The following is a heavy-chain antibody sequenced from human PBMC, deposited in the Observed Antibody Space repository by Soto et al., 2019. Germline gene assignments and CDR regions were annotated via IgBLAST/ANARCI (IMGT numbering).Heavy chain of an antibody. CDR1: GGTFSSYA. CDR3: ARDGPSIVGATATFDY. D-gene: IGHD1-26*01. CDR2: IIPIFGTA. J-gene: IGHJ4*02. V-gene: IGHV1-69*13. Sequence: SVKVSCKASGGTFSSYAISWVRQAPGQGLEWMGGIIPIFGTANYAQKFQGRVTITADESTSTAYMELSSLRSEDTAVYYCARDGPSIVGATATFDYWGQGTLVTVSS.